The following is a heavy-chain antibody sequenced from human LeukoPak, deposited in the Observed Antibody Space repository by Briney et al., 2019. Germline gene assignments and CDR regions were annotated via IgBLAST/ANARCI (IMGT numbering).Heavy chain of an antibody. CDR2: IGGSGSPI. V-gene: IGHV3-48*01. CDR1: GFTFSSYT. J-gene: IGHJ4*02. Sequence: GGSLRLSCAVSGFTFSSYTMNWIRQVPGKGLEWVSYIGGSGSPIYYADSVKGRFTISRDNAKNSLYLQMNSLRAEDTAVHYCARDRDYSFDYWGQGTLVTVSS. D-gene: IGHD4-11*01. CDR3: ARDRDYSFDY.